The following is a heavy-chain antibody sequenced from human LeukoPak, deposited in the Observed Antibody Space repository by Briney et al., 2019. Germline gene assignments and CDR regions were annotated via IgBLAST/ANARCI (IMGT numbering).Heavy chain of an antibody. CDR3: ARGTTGTIPYYYYYMDV. CDR1: GFTFSSYS. Sequence: SGGSLRLSCAASGFTFSSYSMNWVRQAPGKGLEWVSSISSSSSYIYYADSVKGRFTISRDNAKNSLYLQMNSLRAEDTAVYYCARGTTGTIPYYYYYMDVWGKGTTVTVSS. J-gene: IGHJ6*03. D-gene: IGHD1-1*01. V-gene: IGHV3-21*01. CDR2: ISSSSSYI.